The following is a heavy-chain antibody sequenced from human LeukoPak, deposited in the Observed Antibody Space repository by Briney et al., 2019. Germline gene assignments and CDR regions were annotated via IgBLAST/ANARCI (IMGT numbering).Heavy chain of an antibody. V-gene: IGHV4-39*07. Sequence: SETLSLTCAVSGGSISSSSYYWGWIRQPPGKGLEWIGSIYYSGSTYYNPSLKSRVTISVDTSKNQFSLKLSSVTAADTAVYYCASSIAAAGYFDYWGQGTLVTVSS. J-gene: IGHJ4*02. D-gene: IGHD6-13*01. CDR2: IYYSGST. CDR1: GGSISSSSYY. CDR3: ASSIAAAGYFDY.